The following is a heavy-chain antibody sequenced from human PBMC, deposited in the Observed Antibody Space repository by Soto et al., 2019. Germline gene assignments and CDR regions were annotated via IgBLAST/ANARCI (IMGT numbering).Heavy chain of an antibody. CDR1: GYTLSLDW. CDR2: IYPGDSEP. J-gene: IGHJ6*02. D-gene: IGHD6-6*01. V-gene: IGHV5-51*01. CDR3: ARTRSFTLGFYYDGMDE. Sequence: GGSLNLCCPGSGYTLSLDWICGVPQMPPRDLEWICIIYPGDSEPRYSPSCQGQVTISPDKSLRTAYLQWTSLKASDTALYYCARTRSFTLGFYYDGMDEWGHGITV.